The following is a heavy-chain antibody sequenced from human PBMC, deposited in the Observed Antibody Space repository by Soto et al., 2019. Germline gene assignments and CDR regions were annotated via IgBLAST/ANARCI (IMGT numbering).Heavy chain of an antibody. CDR1: PITVYNFAA. CDR3: AKDRALENQTPYGMDA. J-gene: IGHJ6*02. V-gene: IGHV3-23*01. D-gene: IGHD2-2*01. CDR2: ISGRGDHR. Sequence: EMQLLESGGGLAQPGGALRLSCVASPITVYNFAAMSWVRQTPERGLEGVSTISGRGDHRYYADSVKGRFTISRDNSKNRLYLQMDGLRVDDAAVYYCAKDRALENQTPYGMDAWGQGTTVTV.